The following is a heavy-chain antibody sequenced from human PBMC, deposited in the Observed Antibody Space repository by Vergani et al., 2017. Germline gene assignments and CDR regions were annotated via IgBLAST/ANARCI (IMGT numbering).Heavy chain of an antibody. V-gene: IGHV1-58*02. CDR1: GFTFTSSA. Sequence: QMQLVQSGPEVKKPGTSVKVSCKASGFTFTSSAMQWVRQARGQRLEWIGWIVVGSGNTNYAQKFQERVTITRDTSISTAYMDLSRLRSDDTAVYYCARDGEYSSSSLLSWFDPWGQGTLVTVSS. J-gene: IGHJ5*02. CDR3: ARDGEYSSSSLLSWFDP. D-gene: IGHD6-6*01. CDR2: IVVGSGNT.